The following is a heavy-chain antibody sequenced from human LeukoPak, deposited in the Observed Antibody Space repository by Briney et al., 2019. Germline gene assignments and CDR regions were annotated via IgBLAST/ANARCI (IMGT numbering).Heavy chain of an antibody. Sequence: SQTLSLTCAVSGGSISSDDYSWSWLRQPPGKGLEWIGYIYHSESTYYNPSLKSRVTISVDRSKNQFSLKLSSVTAADTAVYYCARASSSSWQYNWFDPWGQGTLVTVSS. V-gene: IGHV4-30-2*01. CDR3: ARASSSSWQYNWFDP. D-gene: IGHD6-13*01. J-gene: IGHJ5*02. CDR2: IYHSEST. CDR1: GGSISSDDYS.